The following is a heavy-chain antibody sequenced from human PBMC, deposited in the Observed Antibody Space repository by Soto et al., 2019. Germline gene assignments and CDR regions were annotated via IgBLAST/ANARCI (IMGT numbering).Heavy chain of an antibody. J-gene: IGHJ4*02. V-gene: IGHV3-23*01. Sequence: DVQLLESGAGLVQPGGSLRLSCAASGFTFSNYTMAWVRQAPGRGLEWVSIISTSGFTTFYADSVKGRFTISRDNSKDTVFLQMNSLRAEDTAVYYCAKGSGYCLAGTCYRHFDYWGQGNLVTVSS. D-gene: IGHD2-15*01. CDR3: AKGSGYCLAGTCYRHFDY. CDR2: ISTSGFTT. CDR1: GFTFSNYT.